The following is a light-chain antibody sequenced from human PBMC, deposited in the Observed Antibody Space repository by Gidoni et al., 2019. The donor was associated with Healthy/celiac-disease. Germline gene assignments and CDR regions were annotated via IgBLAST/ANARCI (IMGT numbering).Light chain of an antibody. J-gene: IGLJ2*01. Sequence: QSVLTQPPSASGTPGQRGTISCSGSSSNIGSNTVNWYQQLPGTAPKLLIYSNNQRPSGFPDRFSGSKSGTSASLAISGLQSEDEADYYCAAWDDSLNGPVFGGGTKLTVL. V-gene: IGLV1-44*01. CDR1: SSNIGSNT. CDR3: AAWDDSLNGPV. CDR2: SNN.